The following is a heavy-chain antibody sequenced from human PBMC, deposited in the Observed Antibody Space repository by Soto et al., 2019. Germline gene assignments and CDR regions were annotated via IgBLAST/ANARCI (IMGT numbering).Heavy chain of an antibody. D-gene: IGHD3-3*01. J-gene: IGHJ5*02. CDR2: ISGSGGST. CDR1: GFTFSSYA. V-gene: IGHV3-23*01. CDR3: AKTRAITIFGVVPKPNWFDP. Sequence: GGSLRLSCAASGFTFSSYAMSWVRQAPGKGLEWVSAISGSGGSTYYADSVKGRFTISRDNSKNTLYLQMNSLRAEDTAVYYCAKTRAITIFGVVPKPNWFDPWGQGTLVTVSS.